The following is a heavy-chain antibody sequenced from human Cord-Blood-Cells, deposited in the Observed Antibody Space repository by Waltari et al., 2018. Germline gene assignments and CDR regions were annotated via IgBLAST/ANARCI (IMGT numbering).Heavy chain of an antibody. D-gene: IGHD3-16*01. V-gene: IGHV2-5*02. CDR3: AHRLSGGGGGGSFDY. CDR2: IYWDDDK. Sequence: VGWIRQPPGKALEWLALIYWDDDKRYSPSLKSRLTITKDTSKNQVVLTMTNMDPVDTATYYCAHRLSGGGGGGSFDYWGQGTLVTVSS. J-gene: IGHJ4*02.